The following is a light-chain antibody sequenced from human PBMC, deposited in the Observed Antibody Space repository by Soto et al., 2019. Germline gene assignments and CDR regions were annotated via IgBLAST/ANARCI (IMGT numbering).Light chain of an antibody. CDR1: QSISSNY. CDR2: GAS. V-gene: IGKV3-20*01. J-gene: IGKJ5*01. CDR3: QRYGRSPPIT. Sequence: EIVLTQSPGTLSLSPVGRATLSCRSSQSISSNYLAWYQQKPGQAPRLLIYGASSRATGIPDRFSGSGSGTTFTLTISRLEPEDFAVYYCQRYGRSPPITFGQGTRLEIK.